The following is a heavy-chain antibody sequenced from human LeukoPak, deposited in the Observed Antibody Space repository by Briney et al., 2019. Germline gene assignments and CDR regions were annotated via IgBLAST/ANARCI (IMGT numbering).Heavy chain of an antibody. CDR3: AKDRSGGDYPDY. CDR1: GFTFSSYG. D-gene: IGHD2-21*01. J-gene: IGHJ4*02. Sequence: HSGGSLRLSCAASGFTFSSYGMSWVRQAPGKGLQWVSGISGSGGSTYSADSVKGRFTISRDNSKNTLYLQMNSLRAEDTAVYYCAKDRSGGDYPDYWGQGTLVTVSS. CDR2: ISGSGGST. V-gene: IGHV3-23*01.